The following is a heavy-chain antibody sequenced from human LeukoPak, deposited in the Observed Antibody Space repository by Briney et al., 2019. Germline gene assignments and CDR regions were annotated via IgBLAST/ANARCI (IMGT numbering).Heavy chain of an antibody. CDR3: ARAHGDYYDSSGYY. D-gene: IGHD3-22*01. CDR1: GFTFSSYS. V-gene: IGHV3-48*01. Sequence: GGSLRLFCAASGFTFSSYSMNWVRQAPGKGLEWVSYISSSSSTTYYADSVKGRFTISRDNAKNSLYLQMNSLRAEDTAVYYCARAHGDYYDSSGYYWGQGTLVTVSS. CDR2: ISSSSSTT. J-gene: IGHJ4*02.